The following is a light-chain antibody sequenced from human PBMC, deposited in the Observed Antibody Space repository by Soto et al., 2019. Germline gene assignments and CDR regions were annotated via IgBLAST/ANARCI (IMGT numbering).Light chain of an antibody. CDR2: EVI. V-gene: IGLV2-14*01. J-gene: IGLJ3*02. CDR1: SIDIGTYNS. Sequence: QSALTQPASVSGSPGQSITISCTGTSIDIGTYNSVSWYQHHPGKAPKLLIFEVIDRPSGVSDRFSGSKSGNTASLTISGLQPEDEADYYCCSYTSTYTLVFGGGTKVTVL. CDR3: CSYTSTYTLV.